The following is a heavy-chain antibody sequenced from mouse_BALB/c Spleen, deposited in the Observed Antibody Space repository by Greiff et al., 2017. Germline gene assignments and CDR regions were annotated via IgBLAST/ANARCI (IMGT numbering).Heavy chain of an antibody. Sequence: VKVVESGAELARPGASVKLSCKASGYTLTSYWMQWVKQRPGQGLEWIGAIYPGDGDTRYTQKFKGKATLTADKSSSTAYMQLSSLASEDSAVYYCARAPTDYAMDYWGQGTSVTVSS. CDR3: ARAPTDYAMDY. CDR2: IYPGDGDT. J-gene: IGHJ4*01. V-gene: IGHV1-87*01. D-gene: IGHD1-1*01. CDR1: GYTLTSYW.